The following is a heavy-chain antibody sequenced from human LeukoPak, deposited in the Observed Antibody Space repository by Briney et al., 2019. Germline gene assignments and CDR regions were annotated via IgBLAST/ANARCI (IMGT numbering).Heavy chain of an antibody. J-gene: IGHJ5*01. D-gene: IGHD6-13*01. CDR3: ARKEYSSSWFSS. CDR1: GGSIRSSYYY. CDR2: IYDSGST. Sequence: SETLSLTCTVSGGSIRSSYYYWGWTRQPPGKGLEWIGSIYDSGSTYYNPSLKSRVTISVDTSKNQFSLKLNSVTAADTAVYYCARKEYSSSWFSSWGQGTLVTVSS. V-gene: IGHV4-39*01.